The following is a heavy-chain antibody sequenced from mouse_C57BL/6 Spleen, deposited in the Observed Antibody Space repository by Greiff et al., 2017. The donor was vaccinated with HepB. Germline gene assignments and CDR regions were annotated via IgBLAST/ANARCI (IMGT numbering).Heavy chain of an antibody. CDR3: ASYYYGSSLAY. D-gene: IGHD1-1*01. Sequence: VQLKQSGPELVKPGASVKISCKASGYSFTGYYMNWVKQSPEKSLEWIGEINPSTGGTTYNQKFKAKATLTVDKSSSTAYMQLKSLTSEDSAVYYCASYYYGSSLAYWGQGTLVTVSA. J-gene: IGHJ3*01. V-gene: IGHV1-42*01. CDR1: GYSFTGYY. CDR2: INPSTGGT.